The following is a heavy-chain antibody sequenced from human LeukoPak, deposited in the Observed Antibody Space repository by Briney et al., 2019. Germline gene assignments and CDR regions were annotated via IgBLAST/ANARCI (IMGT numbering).Heavy chain of an antibody. CDR2: IIPIFGTA. Sequence: ASVKVSCKASGGTFSSYAISWVRQAPGQGLEWMGRIIPIFGTANYAQKFQGRVTITTDESTSTAYMELSSLRSEDTAMYYCARDEAGYDSSGYYFDYWGQGTLVTVSS. D-gene: IGHD3-22*01. V-gene: IGHV1-69*05. J-gene: IGHJ4*02. CDR1: GGTFSSYA. CDR3: ARDEAGYDSSGYYFDY.